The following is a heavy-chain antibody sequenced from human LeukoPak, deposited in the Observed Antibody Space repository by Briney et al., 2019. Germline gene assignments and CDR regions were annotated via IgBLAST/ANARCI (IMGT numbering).Heavy chain of an antibody. D-gene: IGHD3-22*01. V-gene: IGHV4-59*01. J-gene: IGHJ5*02. CDR1: GGSISSYY. CDR3: ARSRGIEYYYDSSGYYYFWFDP. Sequence: PSETLSLTCTVSGGSISSYYWSWIRQPPGKGLEWIGYIYYSGSTNYNPSLKSRVTISVDTSKNQFSLKLSSVTAADTAVYYCARSRGIEYYYDSSGYYYFWFDPWGQGTLVTISS. CDR2: IYYSGST.